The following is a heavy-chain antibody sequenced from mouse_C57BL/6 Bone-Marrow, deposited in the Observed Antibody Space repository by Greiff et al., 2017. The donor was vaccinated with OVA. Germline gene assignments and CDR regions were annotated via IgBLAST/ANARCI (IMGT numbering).Heavy chain of an antibody. CDR3: AKSQHYYGSSYGYFDV. CDR1: GYTFTGYW. J-gene: IGHJ1*03. Sequence: VQLQQSGAELMKPGASVKLSCKATGYTFTGYWIEWVKQRPGHGLEWIGEILPGSGSTNYNEKFKGKATFTADTSSNTAYMQLSSLTTEDSAIYYCAKSQHYYGSSYGYFDVWGTGTTVTVSS. V-gene: IGHV1-9*01. CDR2: ILPGSGST. D-gene: IGHD1-1*01.